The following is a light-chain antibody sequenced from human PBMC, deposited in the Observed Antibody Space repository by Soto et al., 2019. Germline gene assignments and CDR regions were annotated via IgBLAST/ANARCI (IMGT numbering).Light chain of an antibody. CDR2: GAS. CDR1: QSVSSSY. Sequence: EIVLTQSPATLSLSPGERATLSCRASQSVSSSYLAWYQQKPGQAPRLLIYGASSRATGIPDRFSGSGSGTDFTLTISRLETEDFAVFYCQQYGTSEIIFGQGTRLEIK. J-gene: IGKJ5*01. CDR3: QQYGTSEII. V-gene: IGKV3-20*01.